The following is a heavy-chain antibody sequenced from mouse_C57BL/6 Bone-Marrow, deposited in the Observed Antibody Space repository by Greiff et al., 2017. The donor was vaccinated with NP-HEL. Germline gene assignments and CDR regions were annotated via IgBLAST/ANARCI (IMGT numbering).Heavy chain of an antibody. Sequence: QVQLQQSGPGLVQPSQSLSIPCTVSGFSLTSYGVHWVRQSPGKGLEWLGVRWRGGSTDYNAAFISKLSISKDNSKSQVFFKMNSLQSDDTAIYYCARESKRWDGAWFAYWGQGTLVTVSA. D-gene: IGHD4-1*01. J-gene: IGHJ3*01. CDR2: RWRGGST. CDR3: ARESKRWDGAWFAY. V-gene: IGHV2-2*01. CDR1: GFSLTSYG.